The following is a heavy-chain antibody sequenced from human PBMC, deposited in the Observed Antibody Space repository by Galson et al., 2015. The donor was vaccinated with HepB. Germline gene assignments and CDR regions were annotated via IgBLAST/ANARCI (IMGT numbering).Heavy chain of an antibody. D-gene: IGHD5/OR15-5a*01. V-gene: IGHV3-33*01. J-gene: IGHJ2*01. CDR1: GFIFSSYG. CDR3: ARETNSVYDRYWYFNL. CDR2: IWYDGSKE. Sequence: SLRLSCATSGFIFSSYGMNWVRQAPGKGLEWVAVIWYDGSKEYYADSVKGRFTDSRDNSKGTMFLQMDSLRAEDTGLYYCARETNSVYDRYWYFNLWGRGTPVIVSS.